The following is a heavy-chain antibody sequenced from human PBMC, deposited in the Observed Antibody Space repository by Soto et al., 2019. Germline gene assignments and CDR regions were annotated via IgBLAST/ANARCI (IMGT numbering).Heavy chain of an antibody. CDR3: ARHGHIVGASYNWFDP. CDR2: IYYSGST. D-gene: IGHD1-26*01. V-gene: IGHV4-39*01. Sequence: PSETLSLTCTISGGSTISSSYYWGWIRQPPGKGLEWIGSIYYSGSTYYSPSLKSRVTISVDTSKNQFSLKLSSVTAADTAVYYCARHGHIVGASYNWFDPWGQGTLVT. CDR1: GGSTISSSYY. J-gene: IGHJ5*02.